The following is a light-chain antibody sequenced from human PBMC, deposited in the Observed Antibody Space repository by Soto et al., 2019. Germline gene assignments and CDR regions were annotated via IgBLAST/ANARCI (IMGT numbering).Light chain of an antibody. CDR2: DVS. CDR1: SSDFGSYNR. V-gene: IGLV2-18*02. CDR3: SSSTPSSTYV. J-gene: IGLJ1*01. Sequence: QSALTQPPSVSGSPGQSVSISCSGTSSDFGSYNRVSWYQQPPGTAPKLMIYDVSNRPSGVPDRFSGSKSGNTASLTISGLQAEDEADYSCSSSTPSSTYVFGIGTKVTAL.